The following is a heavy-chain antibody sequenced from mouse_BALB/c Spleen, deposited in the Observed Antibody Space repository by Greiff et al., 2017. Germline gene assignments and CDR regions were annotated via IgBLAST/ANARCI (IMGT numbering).Heavy chain of an antibody. D-gene: IGHD1-1*01. CDR1: GFSLTSYG. Sequence: VQLQQSGPGLVQPSQSLSITCTVSGFSLTSYGVHWVRQSPGKGLEWLGVIWSGGSTDYNAAFISRLSISKDNSKSQVFFKMNSLQADDTAIYYCASYGSRAFAYWGQGTLVTVSA. CDR3: ASYGSRAFAY. CDR2: IWSGGST. V-gene: IGHV2-4-1*01. J-gene: IGHJ3*01.